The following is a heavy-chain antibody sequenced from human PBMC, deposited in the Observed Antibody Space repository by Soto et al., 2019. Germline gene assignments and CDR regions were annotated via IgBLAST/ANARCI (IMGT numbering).Heavy chain of an antibody. CDR3: ASNCWKDVRHQEDFDY. J-gene: IGHJ4*02. D-gene: IGHD1-1*01. Sequence: QVQLVQSGAEVKKPGASVKVSCKASGYTFTSYYMHWVRQSPGQGLEWMGIINPSGGSTSYAQKFQGRVTMTRDKYTSTVYMELSSLRSEDTAVYYCASNCWKDVRHQEDFDYWGQGTLVTVSS. V-gene: IGHV1-46*01. CDR2: INPSGGST. CDR1: GYTFTSYY.